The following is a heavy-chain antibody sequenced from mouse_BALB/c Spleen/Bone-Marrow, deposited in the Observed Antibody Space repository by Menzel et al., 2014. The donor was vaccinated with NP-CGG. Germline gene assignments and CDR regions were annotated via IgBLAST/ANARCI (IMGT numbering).Heavy chain of an antibody. CDR3: ARGELPYYFDN. CDR2: IYPGDGST. CDR1: GYTFTSYY. Sequence: VQLQQSGPELVKPGASVKMSCKAFGYTFTSYYIHWVKQRPGQGLEWIGWIYPGDGSTKYNEKFKGKTTLTADKSSSTAYMLLSSLTSEDSAIYFSARGELPYYFDNWGQGTTLTVSS. V-gene: IGHV1S56*01. J-gene: IGHJ2*01.